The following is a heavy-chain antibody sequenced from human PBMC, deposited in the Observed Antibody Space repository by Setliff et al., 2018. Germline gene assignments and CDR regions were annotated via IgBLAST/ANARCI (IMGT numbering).Heavy chain of an antibody. D-gene: IGHD1-26*01. J-gene: IGHJ5*02. Sequence: SETLSLTCTVSGGSMSSGPNYWSWIRQPAGRGLEWVGRVYSSVYSSGITSYNPSLKSRVTISMDTSKNQFSLGLTSVTAADTAVYYCARDNTILGATDHWGQGTLVTVSS. CDR2: VYSSVYSSGIT. V-gene: IGHV4-61*02. CDR1: GGSMSSGPNY. CDR3: ARDNTILGATDH.